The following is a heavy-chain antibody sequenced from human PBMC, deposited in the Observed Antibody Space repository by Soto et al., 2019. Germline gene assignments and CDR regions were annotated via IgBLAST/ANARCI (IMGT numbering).Heavy chain of an antibody. D-gene: IGHD3-22*01. Sequence: SGGSLRLSCTASGFTFGDYAMSWFRQAPGKGLEWVGFIRSKAYGGTTEYAASVKGRFTISRDDSKSIAYLQMNSLKTEDTAVYYCTRDWPRRYYYDSSGYYDAFDIWGQGTMVTVSS. V-gene: IGHV3-49*03. CDR3: TRDWPRRYYYDSSGYYDAFDI. CDR1: GFTFGDYA. J-gene: IGHJ3*02. CDR2: IRSKAYGGTT.